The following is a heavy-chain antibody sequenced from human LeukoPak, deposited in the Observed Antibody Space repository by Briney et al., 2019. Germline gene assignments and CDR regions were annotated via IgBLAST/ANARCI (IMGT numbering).Heavy chain of an antibody. Sequence: SETLSLTCTVSGYSISSGYYWGWIRQPPGKGLEWIGSIYHSGSTYYNPSLKSRVTISVDTSKNQFSLKLSSVTAADTAVYYCARVRRTTGYNYWGQGTLVTVSS. CDR3: ARVRRTTGYNY. D-gene: IGHD3-9*01. V-gene: IGHV4-38-2*02. J-gene: IGHJ4*02. CDR1: GYSISSGYY. CDR2: IYHSGST.